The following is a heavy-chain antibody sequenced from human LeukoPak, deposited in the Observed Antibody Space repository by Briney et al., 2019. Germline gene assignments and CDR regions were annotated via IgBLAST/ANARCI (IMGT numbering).Heavy chain of an antibody. CDR2: IYYSRST. CDR3: AREIRYYYESSGYSYGMDV. CDR1: GGSISSYY. D-gene: IGHD3-22*01. Sequence: PSETLSLTCTVSGGSISSYYWSWIRQPPAKGLEWIGYIYYSRSTNYNPSLKSRVIISVDTSKNQFSLKLSSVTAADTAVYYCAREIRYYYESSGYSYGMDVWGQGTTVTVSS. J-gene: IGHJ6*02. V-gene: IGHV4-59*01.